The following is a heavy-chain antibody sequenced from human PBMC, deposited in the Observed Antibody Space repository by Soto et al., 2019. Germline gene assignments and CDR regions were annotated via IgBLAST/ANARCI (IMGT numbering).Heavy chain of an antibody. CDR2: IYTSGST. V-gene: IGHV4-4*07. Sequence: LSLTCTVSGGSISSYYWSWIRQPAGKGLEWIGRIYTSGSTNYNPSLKSRVTMSVDTSKNQFSLKLSSVTAADTAVYYCARETIAAAGTRWFDPWGQGTLVTVSS. D-gene: IGHD6-13*01. CDR1: GGSISSYY. CDR3: ARETIAAAGTRWFDP. J-gene: IGHJ5*02.